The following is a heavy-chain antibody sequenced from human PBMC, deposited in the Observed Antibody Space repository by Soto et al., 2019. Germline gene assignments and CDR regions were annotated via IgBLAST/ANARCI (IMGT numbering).Heavy chain of an antibody. V-gene: IGHV3-9*01. CDR2: ISWNSGNI. J-gene: IGHJ4*02. CDR3: AKGASTTVFAFNDY. D-gene: IGHD4-17*01. Sequence: EVHLVESGRGLLQPGRSLRRSCAAAGFIFDDYAMHWVRKAPGKGLEWVSSISWNSGNIGYADSVKGRFTISRDNAKNSLYLQMNSVRGDDTALYYCAKGASTTVFAFNDYWGQGTLVTVSS. CDR1: GFIFDDYA.